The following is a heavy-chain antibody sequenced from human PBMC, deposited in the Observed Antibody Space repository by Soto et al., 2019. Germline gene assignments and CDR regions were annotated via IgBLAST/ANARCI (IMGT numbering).Heavy chain of an antibody. CDR1: GFTFSNAW. CDR2: IKSKTDGGTT. CDR3: TTGSTSTKNY. V-gene: IGHV3-15*01. J-gene: IGHJ4*02. Sequence: GGSLRLSCAASGFTFSNAWLSWVRQAPGKGLEWVGRIKSKTDGGTTDYTAPVKGRFIISRDDSKNTLYLQMNSLKTEDTAVYYCTTGSTSTKNYWGQGALVTVSS. D-gene: IGHD6-6*01.